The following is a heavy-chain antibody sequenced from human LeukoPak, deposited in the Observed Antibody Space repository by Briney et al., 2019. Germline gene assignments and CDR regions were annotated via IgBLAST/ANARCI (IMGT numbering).Heavy chain of an antibody. CDR1: GGSISSYY. V-gene: IGHV4-59*12. CDR3: ARVRVYYDILTGYVGRWFDP. J-gene: IGHJ5*02. D-gene: IGHD3-9*01. Sequence: KTSETLSLTCTVSGGSISSYYWSWIRQPPGKGLEWIGYIYYSGSTNYNPSLKSRVTISVDTSKNQFSLKLSSVTAADTAVYYCARVRVYYDILTGYVGRWFDPWGQGTLVTVSS. CDR2: IYYSGST.